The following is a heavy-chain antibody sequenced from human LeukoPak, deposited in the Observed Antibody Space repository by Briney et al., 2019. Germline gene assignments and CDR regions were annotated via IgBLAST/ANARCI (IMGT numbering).Heavy chain of an antibody. V-gene: IGHV1-18*01. CDR3: ARGKVAAAGRGVVDY. D-gene: IGHD6-13*01. J-gene: IGHJ4*02. CDR2: ISAYNGNT. Sequence: ASVKVSCKASGYTFTSYGVSWVRQAPGQGLEWMGWISAYNGNTNYAQKLQGRVTMTTDTSTSTAYMELRSLRSDDTAVYYCARGKVAAAGRGVVDYWGQGTLVTVSS. CDR1: GYTFTSYG.